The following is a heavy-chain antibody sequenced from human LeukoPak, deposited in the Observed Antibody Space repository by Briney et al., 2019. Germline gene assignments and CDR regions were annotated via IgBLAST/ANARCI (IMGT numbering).Heavy chain of an antibody. D-gene: IGHD3-3*01. Sequence: GGSLRLSCAASGFTFSTYAMSWVRQAPGKGLEWVSGISGSGGSTYYADSVKGRFTISRDNSKNTLYLQMNSLRAEDTAVYYCAKTTINDFWSGYPDFDYWGQGTLVTVSS. CDR1: GFTFSTYA. V-gene: IGHV3-23*01. CDR2: ISGSGGST. J-gene: IGHJ4*02. CDR3: AKTTINDFWSGYPDFDY.